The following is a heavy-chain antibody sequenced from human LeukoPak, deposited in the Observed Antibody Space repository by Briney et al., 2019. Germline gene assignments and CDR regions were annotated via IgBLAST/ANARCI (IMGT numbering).Heavy chain of an antibody. J-gene: IGHJ4*02. CDR3: ARASRSYTFDY. D-gene: IGHD2-2*02. CDR2: INPSGGST. Sequence: GASVKVSCKASGYTFTSYYMHWVRQAPGQGLEWVGIINPSGGSTSYAQKFQGRVTMTRDMSTSTVYMELSSLRSEDTAVYYCARASRSYTFDYWGQGTLVTVSS. CDR1: GYTFTSYY. V-gene: IGHV1-46*01.